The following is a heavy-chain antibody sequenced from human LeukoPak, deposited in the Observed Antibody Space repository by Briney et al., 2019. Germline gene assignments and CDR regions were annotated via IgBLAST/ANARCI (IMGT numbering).Heavy chain of an antibody. D-gene: IGHD3-22*01. CDR1: GFTFSSYS. J-gene: IGHJ3*02. V-gene: IGHV3-21*01. Sequence: GGSLRLSCAASGFTFSSYSMNWVRQAPGKGLEWVSSISSSSSYIYYADSVKGRFTISRDNAKNSLYLQMNSLRAEDTAVYYCARENDSSGYFSAFDIWGQGTMVTVYS. CDR3: ARENDSSGYFSAFDI. CDR2: ISSSSSYI.